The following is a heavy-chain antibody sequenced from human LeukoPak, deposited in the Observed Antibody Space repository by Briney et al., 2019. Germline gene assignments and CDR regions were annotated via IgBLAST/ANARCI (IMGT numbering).Heavy chain of an antibody. Sequence: GESLKISCKGSGYSFTSYWIGWVRQMPGKGLEWMGIIYPGDSDTRYSPSFQGQVTISADKSISTAYLQWSSLKASDTAMYHCARQVDTAMVTGYYYYMDVWGKGTTVTVSS. V-gene: IGHV5-51*01. CDR3: ARQVDTAMVTGYYYYMDV. CDR2: IYPGDSDT. CDR1: GYSFTSYW. D-gene: IGHD5-18*01. J-gene: IGHJ6*03.